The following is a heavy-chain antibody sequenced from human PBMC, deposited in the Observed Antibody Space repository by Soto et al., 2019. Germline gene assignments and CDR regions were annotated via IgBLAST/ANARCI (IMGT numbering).Heavy chain of an antibody. V-gene: IGHV4-59*01. CDR3: ARAVVAAAGIFRRNNWFDP. Sequence: PSETLSLTCTVSGGSISSYYWSWIRQPPGKGLEWIGYIYYSGSTNYNPSLKSRVTISVDTSKNQFSLKLSSVTAADTAVYYCARAVVAAAGIFRRNNWFDPWGQGTLVTVSS. CDR2: IYYSGST. CDR1: GGSISSYY. J-gene: IGHJ5*02. D-gene: IGHD6-13*01.